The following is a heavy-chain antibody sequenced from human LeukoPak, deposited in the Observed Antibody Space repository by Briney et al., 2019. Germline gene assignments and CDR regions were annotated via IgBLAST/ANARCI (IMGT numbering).Heavy chain of an antibody. V-gene: IGHV3-48*03. CDR2: ISSSGTAI. CDR3: ARDAGGIAAVPYYFDY. CDR1: GFTFRNSE. D-gene: IGHD6-13*01. Sequence: PGGSLRLSCAASGFTFRNSEINWVRQAPGKGLEWVSYISSSGTAIFYADSVKGRFTVSRDNAKNSLSLRMSSLRAEDTAVYYCARDAGGIAAVPYYFDYWGQGTLVTVSS. J-gene: IGHJ4*02.